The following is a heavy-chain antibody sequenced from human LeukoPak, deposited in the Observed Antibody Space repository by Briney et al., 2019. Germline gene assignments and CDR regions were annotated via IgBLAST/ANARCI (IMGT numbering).Heavy chain of an antibody. CDR3: AKVAGTRYYYYGMDV. J-gene: IGHJ6*02. V-gene: IGHV4-59*08. D-gene: IGHD6-19*01. CDR2: IYYSGST. Sequence: SETLSLTCTVSGGSISSYYWSWIRQPPGKGLEWIGYIYYSGSTNYNPSLKSRVTISVDTSKNQFSPKLSSVTAADTAVYYCAKVAGTRYYYYGMDVWGQGTTVTVSS. CDR1: GGSISSYY.